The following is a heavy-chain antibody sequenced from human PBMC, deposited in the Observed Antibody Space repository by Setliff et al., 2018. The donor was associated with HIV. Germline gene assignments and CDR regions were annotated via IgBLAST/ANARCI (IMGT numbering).Heavy chain of an antibody. CDR2: INAGNGIT. V-gene: IGHV1-3*01. CDR3: ARPVGAMGFDP. CDR1: GYTFSTYA. Sequence: ASVKVSCKASGYTFSTYAIHWVRQAPGQRLEWMGWINAGNGITKYSQKLQGRVTFTRDTFASTAYMELSSPRSEDTAVYYCARPVGAMGFDPWGQGTLVTVSS. D-gene: IGHD1-26*01. J-gene: IGHJ5*02.